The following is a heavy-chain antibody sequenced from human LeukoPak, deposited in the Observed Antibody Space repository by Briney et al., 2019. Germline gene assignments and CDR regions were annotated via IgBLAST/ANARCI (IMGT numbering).Heavy chain of an antibody. CDR1: GFTVSSNY. D-gene: IGHD2-15*01. V-gene: IGHV3-53*01. CDR3: ARGLQGYCSGGSCYEEKYYFDY. J-gene: IGHJ4*02. CDR2: IYSGGST. Sequence: SGGSLRLSCAASGFTVSSNYMSWVRQAPGKGLEWVSVIYSGGSTYYADSVKGRFTISRDNSKNTLYLQMNSLRAEDTAVYYCARGLQGYCSGGSCYEEKYYFDYWGQGTLVTVSS.